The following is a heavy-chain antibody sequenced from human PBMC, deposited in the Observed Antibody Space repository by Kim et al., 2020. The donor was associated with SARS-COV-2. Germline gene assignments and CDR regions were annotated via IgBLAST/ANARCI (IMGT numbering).Heavy chain of an antibody. J-gene: IGHJ3*02. V-gene: IGHV1-8*01. CDR3: ARLGGSGSYYLGDAFDI. D-gene: IGHD3-10*01. Sequence: FQGRVTMTRNTSISTAYMELSSLRSEDTAVYYCARLGGSGSYYLGDAFDIWGQGTMVTVSS.